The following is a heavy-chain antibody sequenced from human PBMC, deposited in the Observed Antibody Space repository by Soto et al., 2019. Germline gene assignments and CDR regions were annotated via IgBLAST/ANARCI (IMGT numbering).Heavy chain of an antibody. D-gene: IGHD6-13*01. Sequence: SETLSLTCTVSGDSIRSSYWTWIRQAPGRGLEWIGDIYHTGTTNYNPSLKSRVSISVDTSKNQFSLRLRSVTAADTAIYFCAXISAGSTDETMFTVFDHWGRGTLVTVSS. J-gene: IGHJ4*02. CDR3: AXISAGSTDETMFTVFDH. V-gene: IGHV4-59*03. CDR1: GDSIRSSY. CDR2: IYHTGTT.